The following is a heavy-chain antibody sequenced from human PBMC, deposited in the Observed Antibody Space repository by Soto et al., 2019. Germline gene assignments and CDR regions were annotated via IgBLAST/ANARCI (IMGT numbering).Heavy chain of an antibody. CDR2: IIPIFGTA. Sequence: QVQLVQSGAEVKKPGSSVKVSCKASGGTFSSYAISWVRQAPGQGLEWMGGIIPIFGTANYAQKFQGRVTIPADESTSTAYMELSSLRSEDTAVYYCARGQVGRDTAMVTNWFDPWGQGTLVTVSS. D-gene: IGHD5-18*01. V-gene: IGHV1-69*01. J-gene: IGHJ5*02. CDR3: ARGQVGRDTAMVTNWFDP. CDR1: GGTFSSYA.